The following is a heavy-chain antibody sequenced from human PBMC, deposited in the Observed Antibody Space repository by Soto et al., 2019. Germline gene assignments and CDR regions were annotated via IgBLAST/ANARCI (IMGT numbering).Heavy chain of an antibody. CDR1: GFTFSSYE. CDR2: ISSSGETV. CDR3: AREGFYAMDV. J-gene: IGHJ6*02. Sequence: GGSLRLSCEVSGFTFSSYEMYWVRQAPGKGLEWVAYISSSGETVYYAGSVQGRFTISRDNAKNSLYLQMSSLGAEDTAVYYCAREGFYAMDVWGHGTTVTVSS. D-gene: IGHD2-2*01. V-gene: IGHV3-48*03.